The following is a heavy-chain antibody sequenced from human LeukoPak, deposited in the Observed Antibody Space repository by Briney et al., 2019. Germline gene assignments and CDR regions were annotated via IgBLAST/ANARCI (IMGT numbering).Heavy chain of an antibody. Sequence: GGSLRLSCAASGFTFSSYSMNWVRQAPGRGLEWVSFISSSSSYIYYADSVKGRFTISRDNAKNSLYLQMNSLRAEDTAVYYCAREPQVSYSSSWDFDYWGQGTLVTVSS. CDR2: ISSSSSYI. CDR3: AREPQVSYSSSWDFDY. CDR1: GFTFSSYS. J-gene: IGHJ4*02. V-gene: IGHV3-21*01. D-gene: IGHD6-13*01.